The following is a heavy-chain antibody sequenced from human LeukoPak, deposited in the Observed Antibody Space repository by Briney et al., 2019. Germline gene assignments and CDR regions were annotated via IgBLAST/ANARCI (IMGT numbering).Heavy chain of an antibody. CDR3: ARAVFNPMVNYYSSGMDV. CDR2: INANSGGT. V-gene: IGHV1-2*02. D-gene: IGHD5-18*01. J-gene: IGHJ6*02. CDR1: GYTFTGYY. Sequence: ASVKVSCKASGYTFTGYYMHWVRQAPGQGLEWMGWINANSGGTNYAQKFQGRVTMTRDTSISTAYMDLSRLRSDDTAVYYCARAVFNPMVNYYSSGMDVWGQGTTVTVSS.